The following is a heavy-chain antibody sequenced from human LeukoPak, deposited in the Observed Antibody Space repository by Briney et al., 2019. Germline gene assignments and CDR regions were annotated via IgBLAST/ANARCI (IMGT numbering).Heavy chain of an antibody. V-gene: IGHV3-48*03. CDR3: ARSSIAARPGFD. CDR1: GFTFSSYE. CDR2: ISSSGSTI. Sequence: GGSLRLSCAASGFTFSSYEMNWVRQAPGKGVEWVSYISSSGSTIYYAASVKGRFTISRDNAKNSLYLQMNSPRAEDTAVYYCARSSIAARPGFDWGQGTLVTVSS. J-gene: IGHJ4*02. D-gene: IGHD6-6*01.